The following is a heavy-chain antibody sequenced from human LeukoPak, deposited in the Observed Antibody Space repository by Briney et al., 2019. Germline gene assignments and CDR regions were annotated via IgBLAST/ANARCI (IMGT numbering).Heavy chain of an antibody. Sequence: ASVKVSCKASGYTFTGYYMHWVRQAPGQGLEWMGWINPNSGGTHYAQKFQGRVTLTRDTSISTAYMEVSRLRCDDTGFYYLGRERGCRWLQWVGDDHWGQGTLVTVSS. CDR2: INPNSGGT. D-gene: IGHD5-24*01. V-gene: IGHV1-2*02. CDR3: GRERGCRWLQWVGDDH. CDR1: GYTFTGYY. J-gene: IGHJ4*02.